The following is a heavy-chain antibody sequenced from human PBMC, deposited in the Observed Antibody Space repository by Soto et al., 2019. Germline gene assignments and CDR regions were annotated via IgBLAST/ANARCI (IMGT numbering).Heavy chain of an antibody. CDR3: AREDVGGYCSGDSCYQD. CDR1: GYTFTSYG. D-gene: IGHD2-15*01. J-gene: IGHJ4*02. V-gene: IGHV1-18*01. CDR2: IRPYNGNT. Sequence: GASVKVSCKASGYTFTSYGISWVRQAPGQGLEWMGWIRPYNGNTNYAQKLQGRVTMTIDTSTTTAYMELRSLRSDDTAVYYCAREDVGGYCSGDSCYQDWGQGTLVTVSS.